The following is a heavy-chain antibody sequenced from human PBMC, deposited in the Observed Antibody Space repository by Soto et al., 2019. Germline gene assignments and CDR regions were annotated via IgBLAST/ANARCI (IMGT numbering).Heavy chain of an antibody. Sequence: GGSLRLSCAASGFTFSSYAMHWVRQAPGKGLGWVAVISYDGSNKYYADSVKGRFTISRDNSRNTLYLQMNSLRAEDTAVYYCARAPLRMRYCTNGVPCAFDIWGQGTMVTVSS. CDR1: GFTFSSYA. D-gene: IGHD2-8*01. J-gene: IGHJ3*02. CDR3: ARAPLRMRYCTNGVPCAFDI. V-gene: IGHV3-30-3*01. CDR2: ISYDGSNK.